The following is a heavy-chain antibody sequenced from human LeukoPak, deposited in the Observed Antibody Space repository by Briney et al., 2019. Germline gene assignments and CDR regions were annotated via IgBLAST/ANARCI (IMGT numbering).Heavy chain of an antibody. J-gene: IGHJ3*02. CDR3: ARGSSGWPKNDAFDI. CDR2: IYYSGTT. V-gene: IGHV4-59*01. CDR1: GGSISSYY. Sequence: SETLSLTCTVSGGSISSYYWSWLRQPPGKGLEWIGYIYYSGTTNYNPSLKSRVTISVGTSKNQFSLKMSCVTAADTAVYYCARGSSGWPKNDAFDIWGQGKMVTVSS. D-gene: IGHD6-19*01.